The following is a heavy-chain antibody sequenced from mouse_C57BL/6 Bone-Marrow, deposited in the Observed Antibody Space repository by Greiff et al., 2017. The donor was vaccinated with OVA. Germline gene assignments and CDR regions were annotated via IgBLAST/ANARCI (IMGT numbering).Heavy chain of an antibody. V-gene: IGHV1-55*01. CDR1: GYTFTSYW. CDR2: IFPGSGRT. D-gene: IGHD1-1*01. Sequence: QVQLQQPGAELVKPGASVKMSCKASGYTFTSYWITWVKQRPGQGLEWIGDIFPGSGRTNYNEKFKSKATLTVDTSSSTAYMQLSSLTSEDSAVYYRARSGITTVEGDFAMDYWGQGTSVTVSS. J-gene: IGHJ4*01. CDR3: ARSGITTVEGDFAMDY.